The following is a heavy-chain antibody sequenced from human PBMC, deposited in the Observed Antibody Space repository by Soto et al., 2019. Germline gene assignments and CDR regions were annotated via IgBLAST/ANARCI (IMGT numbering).Heavy chain of an antibody. CDR1: GGTFSSYT. CDR2: IIPILGIA. CDR3: ARIVYDFWSGIYYYYMDV. V-gene: IGHV1-69*02. J-gene: IGHJ6*03. D-gene: IGHD3-3*01. Sequence: VASVKVSCKASGGTFSSYTISWVRQAPGQGLEWMGRIIPILGIANYAQKFQGRVTMTANKSTSTAYMELSSLRSEDTAVYYCARIVYDFWSGIYYYYMDVWGKGTTVTVSS.